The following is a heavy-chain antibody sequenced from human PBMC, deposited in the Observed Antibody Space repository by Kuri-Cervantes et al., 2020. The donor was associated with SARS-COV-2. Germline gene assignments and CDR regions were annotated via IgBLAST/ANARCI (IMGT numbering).Heavy chain of an antibody. CDR3: AGVGRSSSYSLAARDY. D-gene: IGHD6-6*01. CDR2: ISGSGGST. Sequence: GESLKISCAASGFTFSSYAMSWVRQAPGKGLEWVSAISGSGGSTYYADSVKGRFTISRDNSKNTLYLQMNSLRAEDTAVYYCAGVGRSSSYSLAARDYWGQGTPVTVSS. J-gene: IGHJ4*02. V-gene: IGHV3-23*01. CDR1: GFTFSSYA.